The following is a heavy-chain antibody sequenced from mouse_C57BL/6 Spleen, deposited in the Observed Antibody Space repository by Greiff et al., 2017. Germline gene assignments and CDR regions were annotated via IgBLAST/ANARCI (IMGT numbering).Heavy chain of an antibody. V-gene: IGHV5-9*01. D-gene: IGHD1-3*01. CDR2: ISGGGGNT. CDR3: ARHCDNILFFAMGY. Sequence: EVQGVESGGGLVKPGGSLKLSCAASGFTFSSYTMSWVRQTPEKRLEWVATISGGGGNTYYPDSVKGRFTISRDNAKNTLYLQMSSLRSEDTALYDCARHCDNILFFAMGYWGQRTSVTVST. CDR1: GFTFSSYT. J-gene: IGHJ4*01.